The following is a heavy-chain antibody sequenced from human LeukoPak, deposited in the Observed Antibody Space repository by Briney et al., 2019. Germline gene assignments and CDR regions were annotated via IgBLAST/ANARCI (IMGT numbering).Heavy chain of an antibody. J-gene: IGHJ4*02. V-gene: IGHV3-74*01. CDR3: AGEGYYYDSSGYYYADY. D-gene: IGHD3-22*01. CDR2: INTDGSST. Sequence: GGSLRLSCAASGLTFTSYWMRWVRQAPGKGLVWVSRINTDGSSTTYADSVKGRFTISRDQAKHTMYLQMNRLTAKDTAIYYCAGEGYYYDSSGYYYADYWGQGTLVTVSS. CDR1: GLTFTSYW.